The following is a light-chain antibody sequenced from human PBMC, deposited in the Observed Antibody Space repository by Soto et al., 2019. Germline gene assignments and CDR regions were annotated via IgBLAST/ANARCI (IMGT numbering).Light chain of an antibody. V-gene: IGKV1-39*01. CDR1: LTVSNY. Sequence: DIQMTQSPSSLPASVGDRVTITCRASLTVSNYLNWYQQQPGKAPKLLIHDASTLQSGVPSRFSASGSGTDFTLTITRLQSEDFATYYCQQTYSTPWTFGQGTRVEVK. J-gene: IGKJ1*01. CDR3: QQTYSTPWT. CDR2: DAS.